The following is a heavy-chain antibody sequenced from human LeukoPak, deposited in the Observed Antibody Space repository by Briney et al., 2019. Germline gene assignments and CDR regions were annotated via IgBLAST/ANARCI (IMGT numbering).Heavy chain of an antibody. CDR3: ARGYTSHGSGSYPDWFDP. D-gene: IGHD3-10*01. J-gene: IGHJ5*02. CDR1: GYTFTSYD. V-gene: IGHV1-8*01. Sequence: ASVKVSCKASGYTFTSYDINWVRQATGQGLEWMGWMNPNSGNTGYAQKFQGRVTMTRNTSISTAYMELSSLRSEDTAVYYCARGYTSHGSGSYPDWFDPWGQGTLVTVSS. CDR2: MNPNSGNT.